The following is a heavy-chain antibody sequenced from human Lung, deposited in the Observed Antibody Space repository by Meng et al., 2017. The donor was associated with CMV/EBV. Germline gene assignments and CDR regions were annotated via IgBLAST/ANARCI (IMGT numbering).Heavy chain of an antibody. CDR2: IKTKADNYAI. CDR1: GFTFSGPA. Sequence: GEXXKIXCAASGFTFSGPAIHRVRQGSGKGPEWVGRIKTKADNYAIAYAASLKGRFTSTRDDSQSTAYLQMNSLKTEDTAVYYCTRLTATDTSFDCWGQGTLVTSPQ. V-gene: IGHV3-73*01. D-gene: IGHD6-13*01. J-gene: IGHJ4*02. CDR3: TRLTATDTSFDC.